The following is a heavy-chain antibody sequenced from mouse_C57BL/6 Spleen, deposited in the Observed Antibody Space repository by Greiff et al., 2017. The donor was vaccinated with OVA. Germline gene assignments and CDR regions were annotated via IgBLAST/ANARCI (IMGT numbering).Heavy chain of an antibody. Sequence: QVQLQQPGAELVMPSPSVKLSCTASGYTFTSYWLHWVKQRLGQGLEWIGEIDPSDSYTNYNQKFNGKTTLTVDKSSSTDYMQLSSLTSEDSAVYCGARSHYGSSLDYWGQGTTLTVSS. CDR2: IDPSDSYT. D-gene: IGHD1-1*01. CDR1: GYTFTSYW. CDR3: ARSHYGSSLDY. J-gene: IGHJ2*01. V-gene: IGHV1-69*01.